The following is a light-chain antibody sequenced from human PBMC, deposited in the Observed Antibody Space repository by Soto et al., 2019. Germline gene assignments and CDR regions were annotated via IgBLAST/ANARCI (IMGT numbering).Light chain of an antibody. V-gene: IGKV3-15*01. CDR3: QHYHRWPSFS. CDR1: QDVATY. J-gene: IGKJ2*01. Sequence: EIVMTQSPATMSVSQGERVSLACRASQDVATYVTWYQHKPGQAPRLLIYDASTRATGVPARFSGSGSGTDFTLTITGLQSEDSAVYYCQHYHRWPSFSFGPGTKLEIK. CDR2: DAS.